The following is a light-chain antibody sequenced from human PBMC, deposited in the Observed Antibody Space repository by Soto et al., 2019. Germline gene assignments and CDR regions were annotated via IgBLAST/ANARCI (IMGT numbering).Light chain of an antibody. V-gene: IGKV3D-20*02. CDR2: GAS. Sequence: EIVLTQSPGTLSLSPGERATLSCRASQSVSSSYLAWYQQKPGQAPSLLIYGASRRATGIPDRFSGSGSGTDFTLTISRLEPEDFAVYYCQQRSIWPPYTFGQ. CDR1: QSVSSSY. J-gene: IGKJ2*01. CDR3: QQRSIWPPYT.